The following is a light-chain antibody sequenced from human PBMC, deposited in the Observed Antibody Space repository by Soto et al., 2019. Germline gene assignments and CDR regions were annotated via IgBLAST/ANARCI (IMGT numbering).Light chain of an antibody. CDR3: SSNAGSNNLV. V-gene: IGLV2-8*01. J-gene: IGLJ3*02. Sequence: QSALTQPPSASGSPGQSVTISCTGISSDVGSYIYVSWYQQHPGKAPKLMIYEVSKRPPGVPDRFSGFMSGKTASLTVSGLQAEDEAEYYCSSNAGSNNLVFGGGTKLTVL. CDR2: EVS. CDR1: SSDVGSYIY.